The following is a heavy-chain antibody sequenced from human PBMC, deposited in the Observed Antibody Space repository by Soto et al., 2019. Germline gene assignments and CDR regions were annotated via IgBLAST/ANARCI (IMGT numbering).Heavy chain of an antibody. CDR2: ITTYNGNR. J-gene: IGHJ4*02. CDR1: GYTFKNYG. Sequence: QVQLVQSGPEVKNPGASVKVSCKASGYTFKNYGIKWVRQAPGQGLEWVGWITTYNGNRYSAEKFQGRVTMTTDTSTSTTYMELKSFTSDDTGVYYCARDAQPKGVAADGASDYWGQGTLVTVSS. CDR3: ARDAQPKGVAADGASDY. V-gene: IGHV1-18*01. D-gene: IGHD6-19*01.